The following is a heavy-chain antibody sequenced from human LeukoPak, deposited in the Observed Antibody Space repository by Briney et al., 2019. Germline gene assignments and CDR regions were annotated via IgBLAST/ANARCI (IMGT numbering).Heavy chain of an antibody. CDR1: GFTFTSYA. CDR3: ARAGTSYFDY. D-gene: IGHD1-1*01. J-gene: IGHJ4*02. CDR2: ISASGGST. Sequence: GGSLRLSCAASGFTFTSYAMSWVRQAPKKGLEWVSVISASGGSTNYADSVKGRFTISRDNSKNTLYLQMNSLRAEDTAVYYCARAGTSYFDYWGQGTLVTVSS. V-gene: IGHV3-23*01.